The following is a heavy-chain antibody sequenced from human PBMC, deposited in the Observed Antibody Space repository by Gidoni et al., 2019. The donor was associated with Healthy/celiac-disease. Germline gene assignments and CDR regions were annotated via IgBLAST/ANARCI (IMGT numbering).Heavy chain of an antibody. J-gene: IGHJ4*02. CDR3: ARADWGVVPAATNRDY. D-gene: IGHD2-2*01. V-gene: IGHV1-46*01. Sequence: QVQLVQSGAEVKKPGASVKVSCKASGYTFTSYYMHWVRQAPGQGLEWMGIINPSGGSTSYAQKFQGRVTMTRDTSTSTVYMELSSLRSEDTAVYYCARADWGVVPAATNRDYWGQGTLVTVSS. CDR2: INPSGGST. CDR1: GYTFTSYY.